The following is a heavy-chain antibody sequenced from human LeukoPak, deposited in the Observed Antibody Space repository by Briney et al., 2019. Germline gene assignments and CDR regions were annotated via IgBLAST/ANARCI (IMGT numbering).Heavy chain of an antibody. CDR3: ARGRSIAARPRGFDI. Sequence: SETLSLTCAVYGGSFSGYYWSWIRQPPGKGLEWIGEINHSGSTNYNPSLKSRVTISVDTSKNQFSLKLSSVTAADTAVYYCARGRSIAARPRGFDIWGQGTMVTVSS. CDR1: GGSFSGYY. D-gene: IGHD6-6*01. J-gene: IGHJ3*02. V-gene: IGHV4-34*01. CDR2: INHSGST.